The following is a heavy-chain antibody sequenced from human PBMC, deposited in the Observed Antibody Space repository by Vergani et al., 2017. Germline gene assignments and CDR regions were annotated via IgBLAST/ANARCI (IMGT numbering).Heavy chain of an antibody. CDR2: IRSKAYGQAT. CDR3: VRDQVTMLRGSDALDS. Sequence: EVQLVESGGDLVQPGRSLRLSCTASGFTFGYYAMDWFRQAPGQGLEWVGGIRSKAYGQATIYAASVKGRFTISRDDSKSIAYLQMNNLQNEDTAMYYCVRDQVTMLRGSDALDSWGEGTMVTVSS. J-gene: IGHJ3*02. CDR1: GFTFGYYA. D-gene: IGHD3-10*01. V-gene: IGHV3-49*03.